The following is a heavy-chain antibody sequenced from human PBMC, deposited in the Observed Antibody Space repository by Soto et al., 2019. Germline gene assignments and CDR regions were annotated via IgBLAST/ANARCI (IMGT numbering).Heavy chain of an antibody. CDR3: AKGSIQYSASIDY. J-gene: IGHJ4*02. D-gene: IGHD5-12*01. V-gene: IGHV3-23*01. CDR2: MSASGGTS. CDR1: GFSFSSYA. Sequence: EVELLESGGGLIHPGESLRLSCAASGFSFSSYAMIWVRQAPGKGLEWVSVMSASGGTSYFADSGKGRFSMSRDNSKTMFYLERNSLRAEDTAIYFCAKGSIQYSASIDYWGPGTLVSVSS.